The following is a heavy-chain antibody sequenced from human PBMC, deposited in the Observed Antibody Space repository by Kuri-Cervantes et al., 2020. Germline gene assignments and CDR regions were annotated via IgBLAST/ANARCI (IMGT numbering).Heavy chain of an antibody. CDR1: GFNLRSFA. CDR2: LSYDGSNK. D-gene: IGHD3-10*01. CDR3: AKGDQRYYGSGI. Sequence: GESLKISCAASGFNLRSFAMHWVRQAPGKGLEWVAALSYDGSNKYYADSVKGRFTISRDTSKNTLYLEMNSLRAEDTAVYYCAKGDQRYYGSGIWGQGTLVTVSS. V-gene: IGHV3-30-3*01. J-gene: IGHJ4*02.